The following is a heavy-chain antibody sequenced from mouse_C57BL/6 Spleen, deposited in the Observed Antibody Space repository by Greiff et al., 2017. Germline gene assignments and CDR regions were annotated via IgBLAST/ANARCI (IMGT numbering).Heavy chain of an antibody. CDR3: AIATVVAHSYFDV. CDR1: GYSITSGYY. D-gene: IGHD1-1*01. V-gene: IGHV3-6*01. Sequence: EVQLQESGPGLVKPSPSLSLTCSATGYSITSGYYWNWIRQLPGNKLEWMGNISYDGSNNYNPSLKNRISITRDTSKNQFFLKLNSVTTEDTATXYCAIATVVAHSYFDVWGTGTRVTVSS. CDR2: ISYDGSN. J-gene: IGHJ1*03.